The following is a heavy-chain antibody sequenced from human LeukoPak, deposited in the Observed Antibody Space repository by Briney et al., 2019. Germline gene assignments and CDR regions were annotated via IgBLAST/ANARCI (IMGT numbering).Heavy chain of an antibody. Sequence: GGSLRLSCAASGFTFSSYSMNWVGQGPGKGLEWVSYISSGSSSIHYADSVKGRFTISRDNSKNTLYLQMNSLRAEDTAVYYCARDLDRGGPNYYGSGSYFPSSSFDYWGQGTLVTVSS. J-gene: IGHJ4*02. V-gene: IGHV3-48*01. CDR1: GFTFSSYS. D-gene: IGHD3-10*01. CDR3: ARDLDRGGPNYYGSGSYFPSSSFDY. CDR2: ISSGSSSI.